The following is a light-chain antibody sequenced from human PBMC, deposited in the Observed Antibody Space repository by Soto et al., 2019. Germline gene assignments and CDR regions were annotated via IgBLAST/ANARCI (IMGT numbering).Light chain of an antibody. CDR2: GAS. V-gene: IGKV3-15*01. CDR1: QSVSSF. J-gene: IGKJ5*01. CDR3: QQYYNWPRT. Sequence: EVVLTQSPDTLSLSPGERATLSCRASQSVSSFLAWYQQKPGQAPRLLFYGASTRATGLPARFSGSGSGTEFTLTINSLQAEDLAVYCCQQYYNWPRTFGQGTRLEIK.